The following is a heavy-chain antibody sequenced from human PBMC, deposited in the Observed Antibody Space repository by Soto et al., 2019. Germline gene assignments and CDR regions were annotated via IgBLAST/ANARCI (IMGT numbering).Heavy chain of an antibody. V-gene: IGHV3-33*01. J-gene: IGHJ6*02. CDR1: GFTFSSYG. CDR3: ARDSLHYYGMDV. CDR2: IWYDGSNK. Sequence: QVQLVESGGGVVQPGRSLRLSCAASGFTFSSYGMHWVRQAPGKGLEWVAVIWYDGSNKYYADSVKGRFTISRDNSKNTLYLQMNSLSAEDTAVYYCARDSLHYYGMDVWGQGTTVTVSS.